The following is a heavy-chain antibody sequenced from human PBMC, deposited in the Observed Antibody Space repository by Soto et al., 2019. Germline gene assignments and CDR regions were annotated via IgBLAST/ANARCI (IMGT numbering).Heavy chain of an antibody. V-gene: IGHV3-30*03. CDR2: ISYDGSNK. D-gene: IGHD5-18*01. Sequence: GGSVRLSCAASGFTFSSYGMHWVRQALGKGLEWVAVISYDGSNKYYADSVKGRFTISRDNSKNTLYLQMNSLRAEDTAVYYCATFYSYGDHYYYYGMDVWGQGTTVTVSS. CDR1: GFTFSSYG. J-gene: IGHJ6*02. CDR3: ATFYSYGDHYYYYGMDV.